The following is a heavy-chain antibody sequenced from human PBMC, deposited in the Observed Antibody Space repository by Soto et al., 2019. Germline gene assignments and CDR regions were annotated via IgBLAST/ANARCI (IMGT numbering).Heavy chain of an antibody. J-gene: IGHJ6*02. Sequence: GGSLRLSCAASGFTVSSNYMSWVRQAPGKGLEWVSVIYSGGSTYYADSVKGRFTISRDNSKNTLYLQMNSLRAEDTAVYYCARDLWFGELSYYGMDVWGQGTTVTVSS. D-gene: IGHD3-10*01. V-gene: IGHV3-53*01. CDR2: IYSGGST. CDR3: ARDLWFGELSYYGMDV. CDR1: GFTVSSNY.